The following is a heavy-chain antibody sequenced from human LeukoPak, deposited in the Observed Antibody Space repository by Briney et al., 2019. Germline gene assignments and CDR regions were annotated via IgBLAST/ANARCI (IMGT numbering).Heavy chain of an antibody. CDR2: ISGSGGST. D-gene: IGHD3-22*01. Sequence: GGSLRLSCAASGVSFISYGMSWVRQAPGKGLEWVSAISGSGGSTYYADSVKGRFTISRDNSKNTLYLQMNSLRAEDTAVYYCAKPSSADYYDSSGYPYYFDYWGQGTLVTVSS. CDR3: AKPSSADYYDSSGYPYYFDY. CDR1: GVSFISYG. V-gene: IGHV3-23*01. J-gene: IGHJ4*02.